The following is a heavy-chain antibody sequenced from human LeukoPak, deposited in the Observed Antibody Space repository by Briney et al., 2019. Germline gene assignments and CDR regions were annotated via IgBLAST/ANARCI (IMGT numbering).Heavy chain of an antibody. J-gene: IGHJ6*02. CDR3: ARRKGCSSTSCYGMDV. CDR1: GYSFTSYW. Sequence: GESLKISCKGSGYSFTSYWIGWVRQMLGKGLEWMGIIYPGDSDTRYSPSFQGQVTISADKSISTAYLQWSSLKASDTAMYYCARRKGCSSTSCYGMDVWGQGTTVTVSS. CDR2: IYPGDSDT. D-gene: IGHD2-2*01. V-gene: IGHV5-51*01.